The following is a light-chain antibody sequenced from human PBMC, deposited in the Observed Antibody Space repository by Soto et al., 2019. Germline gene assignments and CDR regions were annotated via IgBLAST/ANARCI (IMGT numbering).Light chain of an antibody. CDR2: AAS. J-gene: IGKJ4*01. CDR1: QAIGVY. V-gene: IGKV1-27*01. CDR3: HKYNNAPLT. Sequence: EIHVTQSPSSLSASLGDRVTITCRANQAIGVYLAWFQQQPGKVPKLLIYAASALQAGVPSRFSGSGSGTELTITISRLQHEEIAAYYCHKYNNAPLTFGGGTKVEI.